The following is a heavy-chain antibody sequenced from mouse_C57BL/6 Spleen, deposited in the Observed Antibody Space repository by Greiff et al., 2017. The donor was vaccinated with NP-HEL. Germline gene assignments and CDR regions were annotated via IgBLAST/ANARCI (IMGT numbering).Heavy chain of an antibody. CDR3: ASYYGSTLYAMDY. CDR2: IDPNSGGT. Sequence: QVQLQQPGAELVKPGASVKLSCKASGYTFTSYWMHWVKQRPGRGLEWIGRIDPNSGGTKYNEKFKSKATLTVDKPSSTAYMQLSSLTSEDSAVYYCASYYGSTLYAMDYWGQGTSVTVSS. CDR1: GYTFTSYW. V-gene: IGHV1-72*01. J-gene: IGHJ4*01. D-gene: IGHD1-1*01.